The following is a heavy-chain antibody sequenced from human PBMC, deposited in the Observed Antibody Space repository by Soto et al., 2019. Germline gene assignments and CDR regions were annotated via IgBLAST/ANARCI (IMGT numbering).Heavy chain of an antibody. CDR3: AKGRGSSWTIDY. CDR2: ISGSGGTS. J-gene: IGHJ4*01. V-gene: IGHV3-23*01. Sequence: DVELSESGGGLVQPGGSLRLSCAASGFNFRSYAMSWVRRAPGKGLEWVSAISGSGGTSYFADSVRGRFTISRDNSKNTLYLQLSSVRVEDTAEYFCAKGRGSSWTIDYWGHGTLVTVSS. CDR1: GFNFRSYA. D-gene: IGHD6-13*01.